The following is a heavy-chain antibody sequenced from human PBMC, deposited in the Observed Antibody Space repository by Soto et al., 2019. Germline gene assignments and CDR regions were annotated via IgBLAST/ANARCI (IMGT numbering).Heavy chain of an antibody. V-gene: IGHV3-33*01. CDR2: IWYDGSNK. J-gene: IGHJ3*02. D-gene: IGHD3-16*02. CDR1: GFTFSSYG. Sequence: GGSLRLSCAASGFTFSSYGMHWVRQAPGKGLEWAAVIWYDGSNKYYADSVKGRFTISRDNSKNTLYLQMNSLRAEDTAVYYCARESYGYVWGSYRQGHAFDIWGQGTMVTVSS. CDR3: ARESYGYVWGSYRQGHAFDI.